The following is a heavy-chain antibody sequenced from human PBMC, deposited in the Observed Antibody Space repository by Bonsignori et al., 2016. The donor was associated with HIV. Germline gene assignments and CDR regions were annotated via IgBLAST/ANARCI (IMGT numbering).Heavy chain of an antibody. CDR2: IYYSGST. J-gene: IGHJ4*02. Sequence: SETLSLTCTVSGGSISSYYWSWIRQPPGKGLEWIGYIYYSGSTNYNPSLKSRVTISVDTSKNQFSLKLSSVTAADTAVYYCARLPQEYFDYWGQGTLVTVSS. CDR1: GGSISSYY. CDR3: ARLPQEYFDY. V-gene: IGHV4-59*01.